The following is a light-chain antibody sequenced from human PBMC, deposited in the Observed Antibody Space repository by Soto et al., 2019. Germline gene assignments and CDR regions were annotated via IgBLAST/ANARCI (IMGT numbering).Light chain of an antibody. V-gene: IGKV3-20*01. CDR1: QSVSSSY. CDR2: GAS. J-gene: IGKJ2*01. Sequence: EIVLTQSPGTLSLSPGERATLSCRASQSVSSSYLAWYQQKPGQAPRLLIYGASSRATGIPDRFSGSESGTAVTLTISRLEPEDFAVYYWQQYGSSPPYTFGQGTKLEIK. CDR3: QQYGSSPPYT.